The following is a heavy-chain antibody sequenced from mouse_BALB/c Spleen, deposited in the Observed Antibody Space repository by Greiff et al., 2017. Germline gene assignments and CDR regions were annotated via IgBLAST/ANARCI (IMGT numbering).Heavy chain of an antibody. V-gene: IGHV1-5*01. CDR1: GYTFTSYW. Sequence: VQLQQSGTVLARPGASVKMSCKASGYTFTSYWMHWVKQRPGQGLEWIGAIYPGNSDTSYNQKFKGKATLTAVTSTSTAYMELSSLTNEDSAVYYCTRPPDSSDYVFDYWGQGTTLTVSS. CDR3: TRPPDSSDYVFDY. CDR2: IYPGNSDT. J-gene: IGHJ2*01. D-gene: IGHD3-2*01.